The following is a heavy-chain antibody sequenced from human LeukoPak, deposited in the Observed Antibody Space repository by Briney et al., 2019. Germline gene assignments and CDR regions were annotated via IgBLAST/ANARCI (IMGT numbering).Heavy chain of an antibody. V-gene: IGHV3-21*01. CDR2: ISSSSTYI. J-gene: IGHJ4*02. CDR1: GFTFSSYS. Sequence: GGSLRLSCAASGFTFSSYSMNWVRQAPGKGLELVSSISSSSTYIYYADSVKGRFTISRDNAKNTLYLQMNSLRAEDTAVYYCARRNSGSSSFDYWGQGTLVTVSS. D-gene: IGHD1-26*01. CDR3: ARRNSGSSSFDY.